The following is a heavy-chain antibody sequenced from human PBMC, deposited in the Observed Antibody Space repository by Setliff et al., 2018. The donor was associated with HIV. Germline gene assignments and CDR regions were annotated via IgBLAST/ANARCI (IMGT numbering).Heavy chain of an antibody. CDR1: GGSISGSY. V-gene: IGHV4-59*08. CDR2: VYYTGST. D-gene: IGHD3-10*01. CDR3: ARHYFDSGSPFNF. J-gene: IGHJ4*02. Sequence: SETLSLTCSVSGGSISGSYWSWIRQSPERRLEWIGYVYYTGSTHYNPSLKSRVSISVDTSENRFSLRLSSMTAADTAVYYCARHYFDSGSPFNFWGQGARVTVSS.